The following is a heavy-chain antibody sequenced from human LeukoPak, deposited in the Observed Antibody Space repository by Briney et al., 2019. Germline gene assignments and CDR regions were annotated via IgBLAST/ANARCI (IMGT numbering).Heavy chain of an antibody. D-gene: IGHD2-2*01. CDR1: GGSISSGGYY. CDR3: AREVYCSSTSCQNNWFDP. J-gene: IGHJ5*02. CDR2: IYYSGST. Sequence: SETLSLTCTVSGGSISSGGYYWSWLRQHPGTGLEWLGYIYYSGSTYYNPSLKSRVTISVDTSKNQFSLKLSSVTAADTAVYYCAREVYCSSTSCQNNWFDPWGQGTLVTVSS. V-gene: IGHV4-31*03.